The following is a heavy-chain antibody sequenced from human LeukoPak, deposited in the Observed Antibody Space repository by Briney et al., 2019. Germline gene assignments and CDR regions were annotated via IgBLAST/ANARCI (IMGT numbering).Heavy chain of an antibody. CDR2: IWYDGSNK. CDR1: GFTFSSDD. D-gene: IGHD2-2*01. V-gene: IGHV3-33*01. J-gene: IGHJ4*02. CDR3: ATTYSAYCSSTSCYGRFDY. Sequence: PGRSLRLSCAASGFTFSSDDMHWVRQASGKGLEWVAVIWYDGSNKYYADSVKGRFTISRDNSKNTLYLQMNSLRAEDTAVYYCATTYSAYCSSTSCYGRFDYWGQGTLVTVSS.